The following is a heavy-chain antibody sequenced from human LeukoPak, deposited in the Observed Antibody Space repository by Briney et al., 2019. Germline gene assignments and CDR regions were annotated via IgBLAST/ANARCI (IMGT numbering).Heavy chain of an antibody. J-gene: IGHJ4*02. CDR2: IYSGESDT. CDR1: GYSFTSYW. D-gene: IGHD6-19*01. CDR3: ARQWLESYYFDY. Sequence: GESLQISCKGSGYSFTSYWIGWVRQMPGKGLEWMGIIYSGESDTRYSPSFQGQVTISADKSISTAYLQWSSLKASDTAMYYCARQWLESYYFDYWGQGTLVTVSS. V-gene: IGHV5-51*01.